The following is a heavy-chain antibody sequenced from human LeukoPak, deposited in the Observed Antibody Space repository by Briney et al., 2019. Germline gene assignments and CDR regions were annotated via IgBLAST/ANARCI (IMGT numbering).Heavy chain of an antibody. J-gene: IGHJ4*02. D-gene: IGHD3-10*01. V-gene: IGHV3-23*01. Sequence: GGSLRLSCAASGFTVSSNYMSWVRQAPCKGLECVASISRNSGDYTLYAASVKGRFTISRDNSRSTLYLQMNSLRAEDTAVYYCAKSLRFEFDYWGQGTLVTVSS. CDR1: GFTVSSNY. CDR3: AKSLRFEFDY. CDR2: ISRNSGDYT.